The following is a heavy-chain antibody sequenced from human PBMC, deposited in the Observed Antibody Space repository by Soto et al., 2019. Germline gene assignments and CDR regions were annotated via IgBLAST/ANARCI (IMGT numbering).Heavy chain of an antibody. CDR3: AREMWTRSGPQNFFDY. CDR1: GYTFKTDG. CDR2: ISPASGVT. J-gene: IGHJ4*02. V-gene: IGHV1-18*01. Sequence: ASVKVSCKASGYTFKTDGLGWVRQVPGQGLEWMGYISPASGVTTYAQSLQDRVTMTTDTFTSTVYMELRSLRSDDTATYYCAREMWTRSGPQNFFDYWGQGALVTGSS. D-gene: IGHD6-25*01.